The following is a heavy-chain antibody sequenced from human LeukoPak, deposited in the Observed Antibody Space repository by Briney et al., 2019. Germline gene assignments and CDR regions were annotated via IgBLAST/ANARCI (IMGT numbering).Heavy chain of an antibody. V-gene: IGHV3-23*01. CDR2: ISGSGGST. J-gene: IGHJ4*02. Sequence: GGSLRLSCAASGFTFSSYAMSWVRQAPGKGLEWVSAISGSGGSTYYADSVKGRFTISRDNSKNTLYLQMNSLRAEDTAVYYCAKDLNFWGGYPSGADPYWGQGTLVTVSS. CDR3: AKDLNFWGGYPSGADPY. CDR1: GFTFSSYA. D-gene: IGHD3-3*01.